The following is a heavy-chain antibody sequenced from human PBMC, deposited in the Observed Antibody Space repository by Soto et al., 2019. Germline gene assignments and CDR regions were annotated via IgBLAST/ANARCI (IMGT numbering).Heavy chain of an antibody. D-gene: IGHD4-17*01. CDR3: ARSPIADYDLGLVYFDY. Sequence: PSETLSLTCTVSGGSISSGGYYWSWIRQHPGKGLEWIGYIYYSGSTYYNPSLKSRVTISVDTSKNQFSLKLSSVTAADTAVYYCARSPIADYDLGLVYFDYWGQGTLVTVSS. CDR2: IYYSGST. J-gene: IGHJ4*02. V-gene: IGHV4-31*03. CDR1: GGSISSGGYY.